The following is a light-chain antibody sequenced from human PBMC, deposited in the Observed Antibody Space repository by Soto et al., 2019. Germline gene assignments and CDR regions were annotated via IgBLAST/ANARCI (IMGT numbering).Light chain of an antibody. CDR2: AAS. V-gene: IGKV1-9*01. Sequence: IQLTQSPSSLSASVGDRVTITCRASQGISSYLAWYQQNPGKAPKLLTYAASTLQSGVPSRFSGSGSGTDFTLTISSLQPEDFATYYCQQLNSYPTFGPGTKVDIK. CDR3: QQLNSYPT. J-gene: IGKJ3*01. CDR1: QGISSY.